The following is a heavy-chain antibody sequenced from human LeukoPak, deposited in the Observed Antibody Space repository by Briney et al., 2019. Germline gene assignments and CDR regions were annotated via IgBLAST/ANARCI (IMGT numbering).Heavy chain of an antibody. CDR2: IKSKTDGGTT. V-gene: IGHV3-15*01. D-gene: IGHD3-3*01. J-gene: IGHJ4*02. CDR1: GFTFSNAW. Sequence: PGGSLRLSCVASGFTFSNAWMSWVRQAPGKGLEWVGRIKSKTDGGTTDYAAPVKGRFTISRDDSKNTLYLQMNSLKTEDTAVYYCLKDYDFWSGYDYFDYWGQGTLVTVSS. CDR3: LKDYDFWSGYDYFDY.